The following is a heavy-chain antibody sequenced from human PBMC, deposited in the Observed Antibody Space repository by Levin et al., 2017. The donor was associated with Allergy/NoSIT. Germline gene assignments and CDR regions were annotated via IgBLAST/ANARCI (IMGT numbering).Heavy chain of an antibody. CDR2: INSDGSNT. J-gene: IGHJ4*02. Sequence: GGSLRLSCAASGFTFSNYWMHWVRQAPGKGLVWVSHINSDGSNTNYAHSVKGRFTISRDNAKNTLYLQMNSLRDEDTAVYYCARGGCSSTSCLDNWGQGTLVTVSP. CDR3: ARGGCSSTSCLDN. D-gene: IGHD2-2*01. V-gene: IGHV3-74*01. CDR1: GFTFSNYW.